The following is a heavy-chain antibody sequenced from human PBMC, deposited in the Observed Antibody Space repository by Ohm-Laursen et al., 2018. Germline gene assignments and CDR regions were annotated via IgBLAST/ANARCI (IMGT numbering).Heavy chain of an antibody. D-gene: IGHD1-1*01. CDR2: FYHSGGT. Sequence: SETLSLTYSVSGASISSYYWTWIRQPPGKGLEWIGHFYHSGGTNNNPSFKSRVTISIDTSKNQVSLNLNSVTAADTAMYYCARKTDWNHYYFDYWGQGTLVTVSS. J-gene: IGHJ4*02. V-gene: IGHV4-4*08. CDR1: GASISSYY. CDR3: ARKTDWNHYYFDY.